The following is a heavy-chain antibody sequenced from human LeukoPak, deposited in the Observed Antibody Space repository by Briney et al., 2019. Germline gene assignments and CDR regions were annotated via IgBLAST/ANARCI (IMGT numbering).Heavy chain of an antibody. CDR2: IYHSGGT. Sequence: SSETLSLTCAVSGASISSSNWWSWVRQPPGRGLEWVGEIYHSGGTNYTPSLKSRVTTSIDRSKNQFSLKLSSVTAADTAVYYCALIPRGIAVPGTDLWGQGTLVTVSS. CDR3: ALIPRGIAVPGTDL. J-gene: IGHJ5*02. D-gene: IGHD6-19*01. V-gene: IGHV4-4*02. CDR1: GASISSSNW.